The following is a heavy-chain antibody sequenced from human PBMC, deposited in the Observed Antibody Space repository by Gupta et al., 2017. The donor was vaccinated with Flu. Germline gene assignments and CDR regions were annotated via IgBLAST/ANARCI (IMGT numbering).Heavy chain of an antibody. J-gene: IGHJ6*02. CDR1: GYTFTCYY. D-gene: IGHD2-2*01. Sequence: QVQLVQSAAAVKKPGASVTVSCKASGYTFTCYYIYWVRQAPGQGLEWMGWIKPNSGGTNYAQKFQGRVTMTRDTSISTAYMELSRLRSDDTAVYYCAKDSLGYCSTTSCPGGMDVWDQGTTVTVSS. V-gene: IGHV1-2*02. CDR3: AKDSLGYCSTTSCPGGMDV. CDR2: IKPNSGGT.